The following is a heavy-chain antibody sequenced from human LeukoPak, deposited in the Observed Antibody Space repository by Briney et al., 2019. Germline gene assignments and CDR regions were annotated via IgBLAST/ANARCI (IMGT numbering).Heavy chain of an antibody. CDR3: ARQSRWELQDFDY. D-gene: IGHD1-26*01. J-gene: IGHJ4*02. CDR2: IYYSGST. Sequence: PSETLSLTCTVSGGSISSSSYYWGWIRQPPGKGLEWIGSIYYSGSTYYNPSLKSRVTISVDTSKNQFSLKLSSVTAADTAVYYCARQSRWELQDFDYWGQGTLVTVSS. CDR1: GGSISSSSYY. V-gene: IGHV4-39*01.